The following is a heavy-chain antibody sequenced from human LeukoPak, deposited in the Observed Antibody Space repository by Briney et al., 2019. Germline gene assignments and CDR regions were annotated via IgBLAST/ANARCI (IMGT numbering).Heavy chain of an antibody. CDR1: GGSISSYY. CDR3: ARLSNLGGDGEYFQH. V-gene: IGHV4-59*01. D-gene: IGHD2-21*02. CDR2: IYYSGST. Sequence: SETLSLTCTVSGGSISSYYWSWIRRPPGKGLEWIGYIYYSGSTNYNPSLKSRVTISVDTSKNQFSLKLSSVTAADTAVYYCARLSNLGGDGEYFQHWGQGTLVTVSS. J-gene: IGHJ1*01.